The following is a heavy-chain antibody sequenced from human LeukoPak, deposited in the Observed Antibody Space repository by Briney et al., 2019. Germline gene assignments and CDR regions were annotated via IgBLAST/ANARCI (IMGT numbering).Heavy chain of an antibody. D-gene: IGHD1-14*01. V-gene: IGHV1-58*01. J-gene: IGHJ4*02. CDR3: AAVNEDEPTAGPFDY. CDR2: IVVGSGNT. CDR1: GFTFTSSS. Sequence: GTSVKVSCKVSGFTFTSSSVQWVRQTRGQRLEWIGWIVVGSGNTNYAQKFQERVTITRDMSTSTAHMEVSSLRSEDTAVYYCAAVNEDEPTAGPFDYWGQRTLVTVSS.